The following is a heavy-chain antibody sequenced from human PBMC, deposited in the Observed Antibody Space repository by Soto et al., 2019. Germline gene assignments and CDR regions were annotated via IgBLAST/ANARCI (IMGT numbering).Heavy chain of an antibody. Sequence: PGGSLRLSCAASGFTFSSYAMHWVRQAPGKGLEWVANIKQDGSEKYYVDSVKGRFTISRDNAKNSLYLQMNSLRAEDTAVYYCARGVMITFGGVIDYFDYWGEGTLVTVSS. CDR1: GFTFSSYA. CDR3: ARGVMITFGGVIDYFDY. J-gene: IGHJ4*02. D-gene: IGHD3-16*02. V-gene: IGHV3-7*01. CDR2: IKQDGSEK.